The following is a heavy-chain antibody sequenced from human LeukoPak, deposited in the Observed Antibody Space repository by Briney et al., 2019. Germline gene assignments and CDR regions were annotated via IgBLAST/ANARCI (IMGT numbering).Heavy chain of an antibody. D-gene: IGHD6-19*01. CDR1: GFTFSSYA. CDR2: ISGSGGST. Sequence: GGSLRLSCAASGFTFSSYAMSWVRQAPGKGLEWVSGISGSGGSTNYADSVKGRFTISRDNSKNTLYLQTNSLRAEDTAVYYCAKGYSSGWYYFDYWGQGTLVTVSS. CDR3: AKGYSSGWYYFDY. J-gene: IGHJ4*02. V-gene: IGHV3-23*01.